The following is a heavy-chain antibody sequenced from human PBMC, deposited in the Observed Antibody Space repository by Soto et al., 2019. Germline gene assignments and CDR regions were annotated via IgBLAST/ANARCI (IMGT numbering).Heavy chain of an antibody. V-gene: IGHV1-18*01. CDR2: ISPYTDDP. Sequence: QGQLVQSGVEVRKPGASVKVSCTASGNTFTNFGVTWVRQAPGQGLEWMGWISPYTDDPSYAQKFQGRVTMTIDTSTSTAYLDLRRLTSDDTAVYYCARVIPGPEAWFHPWGQGTLVTVSS. CDR3: ARVIPGPEAWFHP. J-gene: IGHJ5*02. D-gene: IGHD2-2*01. CDR1: GNTFTNFG.